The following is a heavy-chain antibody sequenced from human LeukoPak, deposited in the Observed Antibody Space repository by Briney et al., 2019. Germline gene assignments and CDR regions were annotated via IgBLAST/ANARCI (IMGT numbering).Heavy chain of an antibody. V-gene: IGHV4-39*07. CDR1: SGSISSSSYY. CDR2: IYYSGST. CDR3: ALGQLAPVFDY. Sequence: PSETLSLTCTVSSGSISSSSYYWGWLRQPPGKGLEWIGSIYYSGSTYYNPSLKSRVPISVETSKNQFSLKLSSVTAADTGVYYCALGQLAPVFDYWGQGNLVTVSS. J-gene: IGHJ4*02. D-gene: IGHD6-13*01.